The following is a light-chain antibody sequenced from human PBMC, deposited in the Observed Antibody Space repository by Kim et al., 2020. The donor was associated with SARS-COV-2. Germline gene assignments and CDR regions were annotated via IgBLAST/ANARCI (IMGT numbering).Light chain of an antibody. CDR3: QQYGSTPRT. Sequence: SPGERATLSSGASRTVPTTYLAWYQQKPGQAPRLLIYDVSNRATGIPDRFSGSGSGTDFTLTISSLEPEDFAVYYCQQYGSTPRTFGGGTKVDIK. CDR1: RTVPTTY. CDR2: DVS. J-gene: IGKJ4*01. V-gene: IGKV3-20*01.